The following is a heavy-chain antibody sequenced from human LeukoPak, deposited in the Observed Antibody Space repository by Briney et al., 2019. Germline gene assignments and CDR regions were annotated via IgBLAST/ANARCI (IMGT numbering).Heavy chain of an antibody. V-gene: IGHV4-34*01. J-gene: IGHJ4*02. Sequence: SETLSLTCAVYGVSFSGYYWSWIRQPPGKGLEWIGEIHHSGSTNYNPSLKSRVTISVDTSKNQFSLKLSSVTAADTAVYYCARGHKGPINYDILTGSYYFDYWGQGTLVTVSS. CDR1: GVSFSGYY. CDR3: ARGHKGPINYDILTGSYYFDY. CDR2: IHHSGST. D-gene: IGHD3-9*01.